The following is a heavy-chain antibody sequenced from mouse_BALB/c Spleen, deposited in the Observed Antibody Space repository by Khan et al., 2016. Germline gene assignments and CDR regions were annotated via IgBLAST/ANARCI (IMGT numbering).Heavy chain of an antibody. Sequence: DLVKPGASVKLSCKASGYTFTSYWINWIKQRPGQGLEWIGRIAPGSGSTYYNEMFKGQATLTVDTSSSTAYIQLSSLSSEDSAVYFCARRGGNYYFDYWGQGTTLTVSS. CDR2: IAPGSGST. V-gene: IGHV1S41*01. J-gene: IGHJ2*01. CDR1: GYTFTSYW. D-gene: IGHD2-1*01. CDR3: ARRGGNYYFDY.